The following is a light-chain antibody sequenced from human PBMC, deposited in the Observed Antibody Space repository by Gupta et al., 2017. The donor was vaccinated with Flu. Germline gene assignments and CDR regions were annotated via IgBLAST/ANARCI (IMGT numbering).Light chain of an antibody. V-gene: IGKV3-15*01. CDR2: GAS. Sequence: PVTLSGAPGERATLSCRASQSGTTNLAWYQQKPGQAPRLLIHGASTRATTIPARFSGSGSGTEFTLTISSLQSEDFAVYFCQQDNDWPLTVGGGTKVDIK. CDR3: QQDNDWPLT. CDR1: QSGTTN. J-gene: IGKJ4*01.